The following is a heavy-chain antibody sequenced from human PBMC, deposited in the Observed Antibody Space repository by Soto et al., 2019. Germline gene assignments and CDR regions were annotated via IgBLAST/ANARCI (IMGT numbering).Heavy chain of an antibody. J-gene: IGHJ4*02. CDR2: INPRDGGT. Sequence: ASVKVSCKASGNTFTSYHRHWLRQAPGQGREWLGKINPRDGGTDFAQKFQGRVTMTRDTSTSTLYLQLGSLTSEDTAGYYCASSFYSGSYYSGYWGQGTLVTVSS. V-gene: IGHV1-46*01. CDR3: ASSFYSGSYYSGY. D-gene: IGHD3-10*01. CDR1: GNTFTSYH.